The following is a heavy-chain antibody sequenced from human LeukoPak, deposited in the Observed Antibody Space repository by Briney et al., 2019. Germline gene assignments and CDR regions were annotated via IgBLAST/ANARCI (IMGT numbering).Heavy chain of an antibody. V-gene: IGHV3-66*02. CDR2: IYSGGST. Sequence: GGSLRLSRAASGFTVSSNYMSWVRQAPGKGLEWVSVIYSGGSTYYADSVKGRFTISRDNSKNTLYLQMNSLRAEDTAVYYCASKIRSITIFGVVINYYMDVWGKGTTVTVSS. D-gene: IGHD3-3*01. J-gene: IGHJ6*03. CDR3: ASKIRSITIFGVVINYYMDV. CDR1: GFTVSSNY.